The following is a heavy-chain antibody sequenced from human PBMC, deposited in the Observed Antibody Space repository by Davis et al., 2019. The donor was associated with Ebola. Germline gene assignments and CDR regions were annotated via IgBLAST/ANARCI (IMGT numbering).Heavy chain of an antibody. J-gene: IGHJ3*02. V-gene: IGHV1-46*01. Sequence: ASVKVSCKASGYTFTSYYMYWVRQAPGQGLEWMGIINPSGCSTSYAQKFQGSVTMTRDTSTSTVYMELSSLRSEDTAVYYCARARSGGSNVYYGRAFDIWGQGTLVTVSS. CDR3: ARARSGGSNVYYGRAFDI. D-gene: IGHD3-16*01. CDR1: GYTFTSYY. CDR2: INPSGCST.